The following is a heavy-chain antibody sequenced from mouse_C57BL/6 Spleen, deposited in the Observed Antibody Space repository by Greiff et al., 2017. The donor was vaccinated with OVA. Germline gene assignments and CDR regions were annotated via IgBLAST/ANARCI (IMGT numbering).Heavy chain of an antibody. J-gene: IGHJ4*01. CDR1: GYAFSSSW. D-gene: IGHD1-2*01. CDR2: IYPGDGDT. CDR3: AARATTAMDY. V-gene: IGHV1-82*01. Sequence: VMLVESGPELVKPGASVKISCKASGYAFSSSWMNWVKQRPGKGLEWIGRIYPGDGDTNYNGKFKGKATLTADKSSSTAYMQLSSLTSEDSAVYFCAARATTAMDYWGQGTSVTVSS.